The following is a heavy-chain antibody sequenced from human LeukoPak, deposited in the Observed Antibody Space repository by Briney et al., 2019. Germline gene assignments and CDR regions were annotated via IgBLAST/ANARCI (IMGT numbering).Heavy chain of an antibody. V-gene: IGHV4-4*07. J-gene: IGHJ4*02. CDR3: ARASVHEFPQSPYFDY. CDR1: GGSISSYY. Sequence: KPSETLSLTCTVSGGSISSYYWSWIRQPAGKGLEWIGRIYTSGSTNYNPSLKSRVTMSVDTSKNQFSLKLSSVTAADTAVYYCARASVHEFPQSPYFDYWGQGTLVTVSS. D-gene: IGHD1-1*01. CDR2: IYTSGST.